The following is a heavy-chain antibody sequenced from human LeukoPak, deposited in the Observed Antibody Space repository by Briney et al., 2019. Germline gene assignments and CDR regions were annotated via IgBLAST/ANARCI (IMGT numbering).Heavy chain of an antibody. Sequence: ASVKVSCKASGYTFTSYYTHWVRQAPGQGLEWMGRINPNSGGTNYAQKFQGRVTMTRDTSISTAYMELSRLKSDDTAVYYCARLLWFGEGYYGMDVWGQGTTVTVSS. CDR2: INPNSGGT. V-gene: IGHV1-2*06. CDR3: ARLLWFGEGYYGMDV. D-gene: IGHD3-10*01. CDR1: GYTFTSYY. J-gene: IGHJ6*02.